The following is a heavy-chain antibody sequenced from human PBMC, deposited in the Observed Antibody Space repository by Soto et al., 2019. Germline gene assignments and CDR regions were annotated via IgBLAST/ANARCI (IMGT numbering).Heavy chain of an antibody. D-gene: IGHD2-21*01. J-gene: IGHJ4*02. CDR2: ISGGGTTT. Sequence: EVHLLESGGGLVQPGGSLRLSCAASGFTFSNYAMSWVRQAPGKGLEWVSSISGGGTTTFYADSVKGRFTIARDYSKNTRYLQMNSLRAADTAVYYCTRAGEGYCGGDCYSSCDYWGQGTRVTVSS. V-gene: IGHV3-23*01. CDR3: TRAGEGYCGGDCYSSCDY. CDR1: GFTFSNYA.